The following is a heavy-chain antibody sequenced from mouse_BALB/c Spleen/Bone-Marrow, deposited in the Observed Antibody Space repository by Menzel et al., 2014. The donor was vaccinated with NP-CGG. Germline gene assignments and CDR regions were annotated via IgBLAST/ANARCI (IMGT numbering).Heavy chain of an antibody. J-gene: IGHJ4*01. CDR3: ARVYPNAMDY. CDR2: IDPANGNT. V-gene: IGHV14-3*02. Sequence: VQLKESGAELVKPGASVKLSCTASGFNIKDTYMHWVKQRPEQGLEWIGRIDPANGNTKYDPKFQGKATITADTSSNTAYLQLSSLTSEDTAVYYCARVYPNAMDYWGQGTSVTVSS. CDR1: GFNIKDTY. D-gene: IGHD2-1*01.